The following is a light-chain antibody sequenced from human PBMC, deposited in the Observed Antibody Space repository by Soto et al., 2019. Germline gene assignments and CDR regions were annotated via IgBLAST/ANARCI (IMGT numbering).Light chain of an antibody. CDR2: DTS. Sequence: EFVLTQSTGTLSLSPGERATLSCRASQSLTNSFIAWYQQRPGQAPRLLIYDTSSRASGIPDRFSGSGSGTDFTLTISRLETEDFAVFYCQQYGTSEIIFGQGTRLEI. CDR1: QSLTNSF. CDR3: QQYGTSEII. V-gene: IGKV3-20*01. J-gene: IGKJ5*01.